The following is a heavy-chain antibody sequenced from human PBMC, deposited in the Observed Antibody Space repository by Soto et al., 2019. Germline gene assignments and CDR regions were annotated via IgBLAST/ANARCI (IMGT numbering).Heavy chain of an antibody. CDR2: ISGSGGST. Sequence: GGSLRLSCAAPGFTFSSYAMSWVRQAPGKGLEWVSAISGSGGSTYYADSVKGRFTISRDNSKNTLYLQMNSLRAEDTAVYYCAKDRNKWELLAPDAFDIWGQGTMVTVSS. CDR1: GFTFSSYA. D-gene: IGHD1-26*01. J-gene: IGHJ3*02. V-gene: IGHV3-23*01. CDR3: AKDRNKWELLAPDAFDI.